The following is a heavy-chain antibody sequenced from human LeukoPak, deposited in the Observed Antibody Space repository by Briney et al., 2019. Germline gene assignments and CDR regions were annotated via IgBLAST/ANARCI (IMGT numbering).Heavy chain of an antibody. J-gene: IGHJ4*02. D-gene: IGHD2-21*02. CDR3: ARGRLVVTAIDS. CDR2: ISFDGSNK. Sequence: GGSLRLSCAASGFTFSNYAMHWVRQAPGKGLEWVSIISFDGSNKYYADSVKGRFTISRDTSKNTLYLQMGSLRAEDMAVYYCARGRLVVTAIDSWGQGTLVTVSS. V-gene: IGHV3-30*03. CDR1: GFTFSNYA.